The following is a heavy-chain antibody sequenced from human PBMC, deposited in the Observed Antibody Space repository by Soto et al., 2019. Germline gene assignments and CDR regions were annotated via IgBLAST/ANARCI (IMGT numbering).Heavy chain of an antibody. Sequence: QVRLVQSGAEVKRPGSSVKVSCKASGGIFSNYAFSWVRQAPGQGLEWVGGIIPIFGTANYAQKLQGRVTITADESTRTVYMELSSLRSEDTALYYCAREIAVTGNDAFDTWGQGTMVTVSS. D-gene: IGHD3-22*01. CDR3: AREIAVTGNDAFDT. J-gene: IGHJ3*02. V-gene: IGHV1-69*01. CDR2: IIPIFGTA. CDR1: GGIFSNYA.